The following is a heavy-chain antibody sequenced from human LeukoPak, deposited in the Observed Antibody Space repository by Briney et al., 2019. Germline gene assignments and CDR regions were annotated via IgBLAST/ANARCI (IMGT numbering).Heavy chain of an antibody. CDR1: GGSFSGYY. Sequence: SVTLSLTCAVYGGSFSGYYWSWIRQPPGKGLEWVGEINHSGGTNYNPSLKSRVTISVDTSKNQFSLKLSSVTAADTAVYYCARGPTGYSSGGTAFDIWGQGTMVTVSS. D-gene: IGHD6-19*01. CDR2: INHSGGT. J-gene: IGHJ3*02. CDR3: ARGPTGYSSGGTAFDI. V-gene: IGHV4-34*01.